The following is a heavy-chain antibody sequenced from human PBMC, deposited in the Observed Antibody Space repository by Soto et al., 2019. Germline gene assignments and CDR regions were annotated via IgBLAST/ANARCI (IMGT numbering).Heavy chain of an antibody. CDR1: EGTFRSYA. Sequence: PVKVSWKASEGTFRSYAISWVRQAPVQGLEWMGGIIPIFGTANYAQKFQGRVTITADESTSTAYMELSSLRFEDTAVYYCARGVAAAVDYWGQGTLVTVS. J-gene: IGHJ4*02. D-gene: IGHD6-13*01. CDR2: IIPIFGTA. V-gene: IGHV1-69*13. CDR3: ARGVAAAVDY.